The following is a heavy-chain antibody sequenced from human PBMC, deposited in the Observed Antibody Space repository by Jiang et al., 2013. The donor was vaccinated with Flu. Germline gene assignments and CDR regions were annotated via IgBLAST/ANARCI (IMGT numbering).Heavy chain of an antibody. CDR1: GFTFSSYE. Sequence: VQLVESGGGLVQPGGSLRLSCAASGFTFSSYEMNWVRQAPGKGLEWVSYISSSGSTIYYADSVKGRFTISRDNAKNSLYLQMNSLRAEDTAVYYCARAPTRYYYDSSSWYFDLWGRGTLVTVSS. V-gene: IGHV3-48*03. CDR2: ISSSGSTI. CDR3: ARAPTRYYYDSSSWYFDL. D-gene: IGHD3-22*01. J-gene: IGHJ2*01.